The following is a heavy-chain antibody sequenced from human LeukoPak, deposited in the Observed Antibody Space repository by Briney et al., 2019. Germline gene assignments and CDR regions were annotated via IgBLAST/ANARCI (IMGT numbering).Heavy chain of an antibody. Sequence: GASVKVSCKASGYTFTSYYMHWVRQAPGQGLEWMGIINPSGGSTSYAQKFQGRVTMTRDMSTSTVYMELSSLRSEDTAVYYCARDGYSSSWYENYYFDYWGQGTLVTVSS. J-gene: IGHJ4*02. D-gene: IGHD6-13*01. CDR1: GYTFTSYY. V-gene: IGHV1-46*01. CDR2: INPSGGST. CDR3: ARDGYSSSWYENYYFDY.